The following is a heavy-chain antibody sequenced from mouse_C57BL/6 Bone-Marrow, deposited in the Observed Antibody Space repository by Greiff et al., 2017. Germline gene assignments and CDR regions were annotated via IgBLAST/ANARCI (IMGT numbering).Heavy chain of an antibody. D-gene: IGHD2-3*01. Sequence: LQESGPGLVKPSQSLSLTCSVTGYSITSGYYWNWIRQFPGNKLEWMGYISYDGSNNYNPSLKNRISITRDTSKNQFFLKLNSVTTEDTATYYCAREGDGYTWFAYWGQGTLVTVSA. J-gene: IGHJ3*01. CDR2: ISYDGSN. CDR1: GYSITSGYY. CDR3: AREGDGYTWFAY. V-gene: IGHV3-6*01.